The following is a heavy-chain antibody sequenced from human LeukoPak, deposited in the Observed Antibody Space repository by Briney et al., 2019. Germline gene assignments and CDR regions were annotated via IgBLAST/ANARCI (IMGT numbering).Heavy chain of an antibody. V-gene: IGHV3-30*02. CDR2: IRYDGSNK. J-gene: IGHJ3*02. D-gene: IGHD2-15*01. Sequence: GSLRLSCAASGFIFNTYVMHWVRQAPGKGLEWLAFIRYDGSNKNYADSVKGRFTISRDNTKNSLYLQMNSLRAEDTAVYYCAKDGGSHPDSLDNWGQGTMVTVSS. CDR3: AKDGGSHPDSLDN. CDR1: GFIFNTYV.